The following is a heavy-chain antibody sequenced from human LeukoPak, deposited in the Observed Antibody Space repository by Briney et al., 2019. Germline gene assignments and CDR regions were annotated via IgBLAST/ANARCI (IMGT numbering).Heavy chain of an antibody. Sequence: ASVKISCKASGFTFTSYDINWVRQASGQGLEWMGWMNPNNGNTGYAQKFQGRVTMTRDTSISTAYMELRGLRSEDTAVYYCVRDGEGVAISVNYWFDPWGQGTLVTVSS. CDR2: MNPNNGNT. D-gene: IGHD3-10*01. J-gene: IGHJ5*02. CDR1: GFTFTSYD. V-gene: IGHV1-8*01. CDR3: VRDGEGVAISVNYWFDP.